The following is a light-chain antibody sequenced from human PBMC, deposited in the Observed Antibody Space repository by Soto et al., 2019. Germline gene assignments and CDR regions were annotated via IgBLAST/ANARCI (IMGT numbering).Light chain of an antibody. V-gene: IGKV2-28*01. Sequence: AMAQSPLALPVTPGEPAAISCRSSQSLLYNNTYNYLDWYVQTPGQSPQXLIYFGSNRAPGVPDRLSGSGSGTDFTLKINRVEAEDVGTYYCMQALQSLTFGQGTRLEIK. CDR3: MQALQSLT. CDR1: QSLLYNNTYNY. CDR2: FGS. J-gene: IGKJ5*01.